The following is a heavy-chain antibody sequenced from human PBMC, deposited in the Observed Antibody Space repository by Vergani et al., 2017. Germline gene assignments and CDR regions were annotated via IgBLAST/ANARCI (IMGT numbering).Heavy chain of an antibody. CDR3: ARHAYSSGWTRGRDAFDI. J-gene: IGHJ3*02. D-gene: IGHD6-19*01. Sequence: EVQLVQSGAEVKKPGESLKISCKGSGYNFTSYWIGWVRQMPGKGLEWMGIIYPGDSDTRYSPSFQGQVTTSADKSISTACLQWSSLKASDTAMYYCARHAYSSGWTRGRDAFDIWGQGTMVTVSS. CDR2: IYPGDSDT. CDR1: GYNFTSYW. V-gene: IGHV5-51*01.